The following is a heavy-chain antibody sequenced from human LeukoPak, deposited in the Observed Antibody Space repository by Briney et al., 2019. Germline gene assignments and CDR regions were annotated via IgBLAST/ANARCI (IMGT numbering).Heavy chain of an antibody. Sequence: SETLSLTCTVSGGSISSYYWSWIRQPPGKGLEWIGYIYYSGSTNYNPSLKSRVTISVDTSKNQFSLKLSSVTAADTAVYYCARAGGIAVAGTSAVGADYYYYGMDVWGQGTTVIVSS. CDR2: IYYSGST. CDR3: ARAGGIAVAGTSAVGADYYYYGMDV. V-gene: IGHV4-59*01. J-gene: IGHJ6*02. D-gene: IGHD6-19*01. CDR1: GGSISSYY.